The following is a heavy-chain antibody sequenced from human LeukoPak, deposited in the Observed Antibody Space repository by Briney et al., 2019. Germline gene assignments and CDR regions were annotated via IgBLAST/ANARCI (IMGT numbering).Heavy chain of an antibody. J-gene: IGHJ4*02. V-gene: IGHV3-7*03. D-gene: IGHD5-18*01. CDR2: IKQDGSEK. Sequence: PGGSLRLSWAASGFSFSSYWMNWVRQAPGKGLEWVANIKQDGSEKYHVDSVKGRFTISRDNAKNSLYLQMNSLRAEDTAVYYCASGGYSFFYWGQGTLVTVSS. CDR3: ASGGYSFFY. CDR1: GFSFSSYW.